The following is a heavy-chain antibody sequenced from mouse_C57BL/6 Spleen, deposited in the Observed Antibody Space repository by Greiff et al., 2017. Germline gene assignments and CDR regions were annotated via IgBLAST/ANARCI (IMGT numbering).Heavy chain of an antibody. CDR2: IRLKSDNYAT. D-gene: IGHD1-1*01. V-gene: IGHV6-3*01. Sequence: EVKVEESGGGLVQPGGSMKLSCVASGFTFSNYWMNWVRQSPEKGLEWVAQIRLKSDNYATHYAESVKGRFTISRDDSKSSVYLRMNNLRAEDTGIYYCTGYDGSSDWYFGDWGTGTTVTVSS. CDR1: GFTFSNYW. CDR3: TGYDGSSDWYFGD. J-gene: IGHJ1*03.